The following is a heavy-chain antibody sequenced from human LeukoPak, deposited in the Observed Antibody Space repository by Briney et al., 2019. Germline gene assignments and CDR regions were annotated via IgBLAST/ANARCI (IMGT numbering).Heavy chain of an antibody. Sequence: SETLSLTCTVSGGSISDYYWGWIRQPPGKGLEWIGYIYYTGSTNYNPSLKSRVTISVDTFKNQFSLKLTSVTAADTAVYYCARSRSSGWPVYDYWGQGTLVTVSS. D-gene: IGHD6-19*01. CDR1: GGSISDYY. CDR2: IYYTGST. V-gene: IGHV4-59*01. J-gene: IGHJ4*02. CDR3: ARSRSSGWPVYDY.